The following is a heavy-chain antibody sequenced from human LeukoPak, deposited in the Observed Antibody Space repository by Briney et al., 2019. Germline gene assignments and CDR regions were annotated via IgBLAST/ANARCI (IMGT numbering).Heavy chain of an antibody. V-gene: IGHV3-30-3*01. CDR1: GFTFSSYA. CDR3: ARGEHVVVTANGFVY. J-gene: IGHJ4*02. Sequence: GRSLRLSCAASGFTFSSYAMHWVRKAPGKGLEWVAVISYDGSNKYYADSVKGRFTISRDNSKNTLYLQMNSLRAEDTAVYYCARGEHVVVTANGFVYWGQGTLVTVSS. CDR2: ISYDGSNK. D-gene: IGHD2-21*02.